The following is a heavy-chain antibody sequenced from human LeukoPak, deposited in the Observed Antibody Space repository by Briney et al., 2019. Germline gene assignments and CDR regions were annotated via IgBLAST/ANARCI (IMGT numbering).Heavy chain of an antibody. V-gene: IGHV3-66*01. CDR2: IYSGGRT. D-gene: IGHD3-22*01. CDR3: ARGTGSGYYRTEAFDL. Sequence: PGGSLRLSCAASGLAVTNNYMTWVRQAPGKGLEWVSVIYSGGRTSYAASVKGRFTISRDNAKNTVYIQVSGLKVDDTAVYYCARGTGSGYYRTEAFDLWGQGTLVTVSS. J-gene: IGHJ3*01. CDR1: GLAVTNNY.